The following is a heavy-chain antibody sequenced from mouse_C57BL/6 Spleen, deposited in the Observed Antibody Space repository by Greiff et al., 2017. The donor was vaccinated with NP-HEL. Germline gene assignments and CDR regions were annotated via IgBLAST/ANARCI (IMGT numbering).Heavy chain of an antibody. CDR3: ARGRDDYDGWFAY. V-gene: IGHV1-50*01. J-gene: IGHJ3*01. D-gene: IGHD2-4*01. Sequence: QVQLQQPGAELVKPGASVKLSCKASGYTFTSYWMQWVKQRPGQGLEWIGEIDPSDSYTNYNQKFKGKATLTVDTSSSTAYMQLSSLTSEDSAVYYCARGRDDYDGWFAYWGKGTLVTVSA. CDR2: IDPSDSYT. CDR1: GYTFTSYW.